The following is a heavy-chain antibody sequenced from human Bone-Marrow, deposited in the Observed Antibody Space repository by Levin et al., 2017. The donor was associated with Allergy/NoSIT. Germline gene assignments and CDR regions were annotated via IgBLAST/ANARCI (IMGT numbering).Heavy chain of an antibody. J-gene: IGHJ4*02. CDR2: INPNSGGT. V-gene: IGHV1-2*06. D-gene: IGHD2-15*01. CDR3: ARVPDQIYCSGGSCPPSYSLDY. CDR1: GYTFTGYY. Sequence: ASVKVSCKASGYTFTGYYMHWVRQAPGQGLEWMGRINPNSGGTNYAQKFQGRVTMTRDTSISTAYMELSRLRSDDTAVYYCARVPDQIYCSGGSCPPSYSLDYWGQGTLVTVSS.